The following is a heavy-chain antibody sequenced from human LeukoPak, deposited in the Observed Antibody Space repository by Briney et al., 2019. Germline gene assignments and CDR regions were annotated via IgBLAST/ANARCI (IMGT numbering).Heavy chain of an antibody. CDR1: GFIFSSYS. CDR2: ISSSSSTI. D-gene: IGHD3-22*01. V-gene: IGHV3-48*01. J-gene: IGHJ4*02. CDR3: ARVLHKRNYDSSTYYGY. Sequence: GGSLRLSCAASGFIFSSYSMDWVRQAPGKGLEWVSYISSSSSTIYYADSVKGRFTISRDNAKNSLYLQMNSLRAEDTAVYYCARVLHKRNYDSSTYYGYWGQGTLVTVSS.